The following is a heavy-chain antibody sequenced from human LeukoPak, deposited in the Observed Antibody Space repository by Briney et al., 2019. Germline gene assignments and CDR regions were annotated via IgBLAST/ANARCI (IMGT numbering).Heavy chain of an antibody. V-gene: IGHV5-51*01. Sequence: SGESLKISCKGSGCSFTSYWIGWVRQMPGKGLEWMGIIYPGDSDTRYSPSFQGQVTISADKSISTAYLQWSSLKASDTAMYYCARHWALDGDYVPDDWGQGTLVTVSS. CDR2: IYPGDSDT. CDR1: GCSFTSYW. CDR3: ARHWALDGDYVPDD. J-gene: IGHJ4*02. D-gene: IGHD4-17*01.